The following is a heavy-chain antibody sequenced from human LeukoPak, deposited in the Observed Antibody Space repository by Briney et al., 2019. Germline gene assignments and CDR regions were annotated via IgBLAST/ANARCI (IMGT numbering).Heavy chain of an antibody. CDR2: IYYSGST. CDR3: ARGRAPDY. CDR1: GGSISSGDYY. D-gene: IGHD3-10*01. J-gene: IGHJ4*02. V-gene: IGHV4-30-4*01. Sequence: SETLSLTCTVSGGSISSGDYYWSWIRQPPGTGLEWIGYIYYSGSTYYNPSLKSRVTISVDTSKDQFSLKLSSVTAADTAVYYCARGRAPDYWGQGTLVTVSS.